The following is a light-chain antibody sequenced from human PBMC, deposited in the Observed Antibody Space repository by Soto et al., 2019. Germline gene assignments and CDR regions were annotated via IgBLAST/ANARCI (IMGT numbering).Light chain of an antibody. CDR3: HQRYNWPRVT. J-gene: IGKJ5*01. CDR2: DVS. V-gene: IGKV3-11*01. CDR1: QSVSNS. Sequence: IVLTQSPATLSLSPGARVTLSCRASQSVSNSLAWYQQKPGPPPRLLIYDVSNRATGIPARFSGSGSGTDFTLTITSLEPEDFAVYFCHQRYNWPRVTFGQGTQLDI.